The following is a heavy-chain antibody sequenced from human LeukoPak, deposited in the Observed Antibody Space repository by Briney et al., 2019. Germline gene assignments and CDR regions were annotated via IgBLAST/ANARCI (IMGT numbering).Heavy chain of an antibody. Sequence: GGSLRLSCAASGFTFSSYWMHWVRQAPGKGLVWVSRINTDGSSTSYADSVKGRFTISRDNAKNTLYLQMNSLRAEDTAVYYCARGARGAAVQADNWFDPWGQGTLVTVSS. J-gene: IGHJ5*02. CDR3: ARGARGAAVQADNWFDP. D-gene: IGHD6-13*01. CDR1: GFTFSSYW. V-gene: IGHV3-74*01. CDR2: INTDGSST.